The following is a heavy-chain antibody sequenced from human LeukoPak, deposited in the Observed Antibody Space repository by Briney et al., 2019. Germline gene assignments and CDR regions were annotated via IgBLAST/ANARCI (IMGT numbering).Heavy chain of an antibody. CDR2: IKEAGSEK. V-gene: IGHV3-7*04. Sequence: GGSLRLSCSASGFTLGSYWMSWVRQAPGGGLEWVANIKEAGSEKYYVDSVKGRFTISRDNAESSLYLQMNSLRAEDTAVYYCVRAAIGASFDNWGQGTLVTVSS. CDR3: VRAAIGASFDN. CDR1: GFTLGSYW. D-gene: IGHD6-13*01. J-gene: IGHJ4*02.